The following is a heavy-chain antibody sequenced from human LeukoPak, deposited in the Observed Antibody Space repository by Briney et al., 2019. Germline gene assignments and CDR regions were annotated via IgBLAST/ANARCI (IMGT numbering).Heavy chain of an antibody. D-gene: IGHD4-23*01. J-gene: IGHJ4*02. CDR2: ISYDGSNK. Sequence: GRSLRLSCAASGFTFSSYAMHWVRQAPGKGLEWVAVISYDGSNKYYADSVKGRFTISRDNSKNTLYLQMNSLRAEDTAVYYCARGDYGGNPWVTDYWGQGTLVTVSS. CDR3: ARGDYGGNPWVTDY. V-gene: IGHV3-30*04. CDR1: GFTFSSYA.